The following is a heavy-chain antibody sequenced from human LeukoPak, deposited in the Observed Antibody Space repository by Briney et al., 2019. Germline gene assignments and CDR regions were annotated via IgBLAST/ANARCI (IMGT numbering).Heavy chain of an antibody. CDR3: ARHSVGATQYRLFDY. J-gene: IGHJ4*02. CDR2: IYHSGST. Sequence: SETLSLTCAVSGHSITSGYYWGWIRPPPGKGLEWIGSIYHSGSTYYNPSLKSRATIAVDTSKNQFSLKLSSVTAADTAVYYCARHSVGATQYRLFDYWGQGTLVTVSS. CDR1: GHSITSGYY. D-gene: IGHD1-26*01. V-gene: IGHV4-38-2*01.